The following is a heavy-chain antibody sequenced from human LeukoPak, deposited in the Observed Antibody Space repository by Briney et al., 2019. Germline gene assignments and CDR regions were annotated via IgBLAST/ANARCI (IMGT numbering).Heavy chain of an antibody. J-gene: IGHJ6*02. D-gene: IGHD2-15*01. CDR1: GFTFSSYA. V-gene: IGHV3-30*04. CDR2: ISYDGSNK. Sequence: GGSLRLSCAASGFTFSSYAMHWVRQAPGKGLEWVAVISYDGSNKYYADSVKGRFTISRDNSKNTLYLQMNSLRAEDTAVYYCARDKSHCSGGSCYYYGMDVWGQGTTVTVSS. CDR3: ARDKSHCSGGSCYYYGMDV.